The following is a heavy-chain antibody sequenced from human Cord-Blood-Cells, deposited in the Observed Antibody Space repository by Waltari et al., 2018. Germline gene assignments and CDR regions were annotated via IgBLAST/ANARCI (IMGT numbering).Heavy chain of an antibody. V-gene: IGHV4-59*01. D-gene: IGHD2-2*01. CDR1: GGSISRYY. CDR3: ARGGGYCSSTSCYAFDI. J-gene: IGHJ3*02. Sequence: QVQLQESGPGLVKPSETLSLTCTVSGGSISRYYWSWIRQPPGKGLEWIGYIYYIGSTNSNPSLKSRVTISVDTSKNQFALKLSSVTAADTAVYYCARGGGYCSSTSCYAFDIWGQGTMVTVSS. CDR2: IYYIGST.